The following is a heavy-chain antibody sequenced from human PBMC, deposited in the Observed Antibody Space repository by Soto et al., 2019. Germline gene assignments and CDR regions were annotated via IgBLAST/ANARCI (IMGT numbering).Heavy chain of an antibody. V-gene: IGHV3-30*03. CDR3: VGGYYSGDY. CDR1: GFPFNSYG. J-gene: IGHJ4*02. CDR2: ISYDGSTK. D-gene: IGHD3-3*01. Sequence: QVQLVESGGGVVQPGRSLRLSCAASGFPFNSYGMHWVRQAPGKGLEWVAVISYDGSTKYYADSVKGRFTISRDNSKNTLYLQMSSLRAEDTAVYSCVGGYYSGDYWGQGTLVTVSS.